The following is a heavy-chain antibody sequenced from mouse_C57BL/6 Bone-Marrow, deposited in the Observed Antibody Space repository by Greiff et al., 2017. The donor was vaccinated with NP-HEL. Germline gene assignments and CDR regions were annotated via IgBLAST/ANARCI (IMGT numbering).Heavy chain of an antibody. V-gene: IGHV1-82*01. D-gene: IGHD2-5*01. CDR2: IYPGDGDT. CDR3: ARMGIYYSNLNTDY. Sequence: VQLKESGPELVKPGASVKISCKASGYAFSSSWMNWVKQRPGKGLEWIGRIYPGDGDTNYNGKFKGKATLTADKSSSTAYMQLSSLTSEDSAVYFCARMGIYYSNLNTDYWGQGTTLTVSS. J-gene: IGHJ2*01. CDR1: GYAFSSSW.